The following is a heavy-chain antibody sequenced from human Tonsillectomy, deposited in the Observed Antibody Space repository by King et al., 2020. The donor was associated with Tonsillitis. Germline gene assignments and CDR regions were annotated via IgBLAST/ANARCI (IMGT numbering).Heavy chain of an antibody. CDR3: ARDGYGSNINCAGPYYYYGLDV. CDR1: GGTLSGYA. D-gene: IGHD2-2*03. J-gene: IGHJ6*02. CDR2: IIPTLDVT. Sequence: AQLVQSGAEVKKPGSSVKVSCKASGGTLSGYAISWVRQAPGQGLEWRGRIIPTLDVTNYAQNFQGRVTITADKSTSTAYMEMSSLRSEDTAVYYCARDGYGSNINCAGPYYYYGLDVWGQGTTVTVSS. V-gene: IGHV1-69*04.